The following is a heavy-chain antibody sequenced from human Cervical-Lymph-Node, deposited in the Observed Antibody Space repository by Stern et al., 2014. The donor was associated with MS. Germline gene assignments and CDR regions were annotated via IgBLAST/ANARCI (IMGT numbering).Heavy chain of an antibody. D-gene: IGHD6-19*01. CDR1: GYRFITSW. V-gene: IGHV5-51*03. CDR2: IYPRDSDA. CDR3: AKPQSDSGWYAFGF. J-gene: IGHJ4*02. Sequence: VQLGQSGAEVKKPGESLKISCKGSGYRFITSWIGWVRQMPGKGLEWMGIIYPRDSDARYSPSFEGQVTMSGDKSTSTAYLQWSSLRASDTAIYYCAKPQSDSGWYAFGFWGQGTLVTVSS.